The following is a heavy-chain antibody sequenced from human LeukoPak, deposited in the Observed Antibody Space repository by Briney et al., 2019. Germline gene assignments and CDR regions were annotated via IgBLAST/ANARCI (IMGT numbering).Heavy chain of an antibody. CDR1: GFTVSSNY. J-gene: IGHJ4*02. CDR2: IYSGGST. CDR3: AKDPVGATGPYYFDY. D-gene: IGHD1-26*01. Sequence: GGSLRLSCAASGFTVSSNYMSWVRQAPGKGLEWVSVIYSGGSTYYADSVKGRFTISRDNSKNTLYLQMNSLRAEDTAVYYCAKDPVGATGPYYFDYWGQGTLVTVSS. V-gene: IGHV3-66*01.